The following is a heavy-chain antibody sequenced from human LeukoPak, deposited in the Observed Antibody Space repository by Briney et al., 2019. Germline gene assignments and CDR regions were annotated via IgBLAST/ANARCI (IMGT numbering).Heavy chain of an antibody. CDR3: TAGTGRSDFDY. J-gene: IGHJ4*02. Sequence: GGSLRLSCVGSGFTFSSYAMTWVRQAPGRGLEWVGRIKRKGDDGTMDYAAPVKGRLSISRDDSKNTLYLQMNSLKSEDTAVYYCTAGTGRSDFDYWGQGTLVTVSS. CDR1: GFTFSSYA. V-gene: IGHV3-15*01. D-gene: IGHD3/OR15-3a*01. CDR2: IKRKGDDGTM.